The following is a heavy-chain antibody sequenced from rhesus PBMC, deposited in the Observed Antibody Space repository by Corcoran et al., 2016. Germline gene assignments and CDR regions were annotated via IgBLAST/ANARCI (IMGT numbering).Heavy chain of an antibody. D-gene: IGHD6S26*01. V-gene: IGHV1-111*02. Sequence: EVQLVQSGAEVKQPGATAKISCKASGYTFPDHYLTWGRQAPGTGLEWRGGVEPEDGEADYAKKCQDRVTITADMSTDTAYMELSSLRSEDTAVYYCARERYSSGWSIDYWGQGVLVTVSS. J-gene: IGHJ4*01. CDR2: VEPEDGEA. CDR3: ARERYSSGWSIDY. CDR1: GYTFPDHY.